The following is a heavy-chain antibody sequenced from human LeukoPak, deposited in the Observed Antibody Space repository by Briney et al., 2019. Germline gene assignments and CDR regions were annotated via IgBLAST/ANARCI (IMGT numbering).Heavy chain of an antibody. V-gene: IGHV1-2*02. Sequence: ASVKVSCKTSGYTFSDYYMHWVRQAPGQGLEWMGWINPNTGSTNYAQNFHGRVTMTRDTSISAAYMELSRLRSDDTAVYYCATLNYALRFDAFDIWGQGTMVTVSS. CDR3: ATLNYALRFDAFDI. CDR2: INPNTGST. D-gene: IGHD1-7*01. J-gene: IGHJ3*02. CDR1: GYTFSDYY.